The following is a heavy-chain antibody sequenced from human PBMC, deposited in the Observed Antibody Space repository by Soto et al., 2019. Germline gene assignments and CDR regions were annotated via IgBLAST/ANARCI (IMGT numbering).Heavy chain of an antibody. CDR1: GGTFSSYA. CDR2: IIPIFGTA. CDR3: ARGLRDYGDYVNGPDAFDY. Sequence: SVKFSCKASGGTFSSYAISWVRQAPGQGLEWMGGIIPIFGTANYAQKFQGRVTITADESTSTAYMELSSLRSEDTAVYYCARGLRDYGDYVNGPDAFDYWGQGTLVTVSS. V-gene: IGHV1-69*13. J-gene: IGHJ4*02. D-gene: IGHD4-17*01.